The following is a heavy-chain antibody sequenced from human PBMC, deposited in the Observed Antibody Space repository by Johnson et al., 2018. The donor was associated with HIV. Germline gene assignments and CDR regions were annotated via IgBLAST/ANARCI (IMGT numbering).Heavy chain of an antibody. J-gene: IGHJ3*01. V-gene: IGHV3-64*07. CDR1: GFTFTYYA. D-gene: IGHD5-12*01. CDR2: ISSNGGST. CDR3: ASGDDDGF. Sequence: VQLVESGGGVVQPGRSLRLSCAASGFTFTYYAMSWVRQAPGKGLEYVSAISSNGGSTYYADSVKGRFTISRDNSKNTLYLQMNSLRAEDTAVYFCASGDDDGFWGQGTKVTVSS.